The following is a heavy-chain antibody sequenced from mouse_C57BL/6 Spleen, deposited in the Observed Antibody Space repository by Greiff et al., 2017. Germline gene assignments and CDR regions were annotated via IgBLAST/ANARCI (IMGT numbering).Heavy chain of an antibody. V-gene: IGHV2-5*01. CDR3: AKRDDGYSYAMDY. Sequence: QVHVKQSGPGLVQPSQSLSITCTVSGFSLTSYGVHWVRQSPGKGLEWLGVIWRGGSTDYNAAFMSRLSITKDNSKSQVFFKMNSLQADDTAIYYCAKRDDGYSYAMDYWGQGTSVTVSS. D-gene: IGHD2-3*01. CDR2: IWRGGST. J-gene: IGHJ4*01. CDR1: GFSLTSYG.